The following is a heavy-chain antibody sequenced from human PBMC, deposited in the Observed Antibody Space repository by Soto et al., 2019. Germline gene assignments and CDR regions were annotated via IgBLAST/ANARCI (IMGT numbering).Heavy chain of an antibody. CDR3: ARGGYCSSTSCLPSYYFDY. CDR1: GGSFSGYY. Sequence: QVQLQQWGAGLLKPSETLSLTCAVYGGSFSGYYWSWIRQPPGKGLEWIGEINHSGSTNYNPSLKSRVTISVDTSKNQFSLKLGSVTAADTAVYYCARGGYCSSTSCLPSYYFDYWGQGTLVTFSS. J-gene: IGHJ4*02. V-gene: IGHV4-34*01. D-gene: IGHD2-2*01. CDR2: INHSGST.